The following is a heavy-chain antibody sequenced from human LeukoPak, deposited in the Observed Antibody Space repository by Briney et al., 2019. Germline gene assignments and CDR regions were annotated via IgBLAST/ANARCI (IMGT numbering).Heavy chain of an antibody. CDR3: AREITSDAFDI. D-gene: IGHD3-10*01. J-gene: IGHJ3*02. CDR2: IYYSGST. Sequence: SETLSLTCAVYGGSFSGYYWSWIRQHPGKGLEWIGYIYYSGSTYYNPSLKSRVTISVDTSKNQFSLKLSSVTAADTAVYYCAREITSDAFDIWGQGTMVTVSS. CDR1: GGSFSGYY. V-gene: IGHV4-31*11.